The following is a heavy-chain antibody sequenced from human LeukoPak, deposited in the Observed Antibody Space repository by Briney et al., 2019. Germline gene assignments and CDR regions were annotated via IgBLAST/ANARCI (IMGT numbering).Heavy chain of an antibody. V-gene: IGHV1-2*02. CDR1: GYTFTGYY. CDR2: INPNSGGT. D-gene: IGHD3-22*01. CDR3: ARSEYYYDSSGNTGTDY. Sequence: ASVKVSCKASGYTFTGYYMHWVRQAPGQGLEWMGWINPNSGGTNYAQKFQGRVTMTRDTSISTAYMDLSRLRSDDTAVYYCARSEYYYDSSGNTGTDYWGQGTLVTVSS. J-gene: IGHJ4*02.